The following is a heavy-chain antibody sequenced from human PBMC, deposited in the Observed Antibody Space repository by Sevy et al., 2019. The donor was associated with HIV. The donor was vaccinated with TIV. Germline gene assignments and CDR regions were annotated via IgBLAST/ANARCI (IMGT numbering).Heavy chain of an antibody. CDR1: GFTFSSYS. CDR2: ISSSSSTI. V-gene: IGHV3-48*02. D-gene: IGHD2-8*01. J-gene: IGHJ6*02. Sequence: GGSLRLSCAASGFTFSSYSMNWVRQAPGKGLEWVSYISSSSSTIYYADSVKGRFTISRDNAKNSLYLQMNSLRDEDTAVYYCARDDIVLMVYASSNPKYDYYGMDVWGQGTTVTVSS. CDR3: ARDDIVLMVYASSNPKYDYYGMDV.